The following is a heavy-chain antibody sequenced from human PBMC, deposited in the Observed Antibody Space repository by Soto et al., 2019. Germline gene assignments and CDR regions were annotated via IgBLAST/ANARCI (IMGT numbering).Heavy chain of an antibody. J-gene: IGHJ6*02. D-gene: IGHD6-6*01. Sequence: QVQLVQSGAEVKKPGASVKVSCKASGYSFITYGISWVRQAPGQGLEWMGWISTYNGNTNYAQKLQGRISMTTDTSRTTDSMELRSLRSDETAVYYCARDQPTSSIRARDYYYAMDVWGQGTTVTVSS. V-gene: IGHV1-18*01. CDR2: ISTYNGNT. CDR3: ARDQPTSSIRARDYYYAMDV. CDR1: GYSFITYG.